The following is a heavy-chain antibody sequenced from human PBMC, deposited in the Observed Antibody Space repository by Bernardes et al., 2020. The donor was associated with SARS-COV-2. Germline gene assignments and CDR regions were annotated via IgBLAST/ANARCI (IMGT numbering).Heavy chain of an antibody. Sequence: GGSLRLSCAASGFTFSSYEMNWVRQAPGKGLEWVSYISSSGSTIYYADSVKGRFTISRDNAKNSLYLQMNSLRAEDTAVYYCAGSPNYCSGGSCYYPRPEAFDYWGQGTLVTVSS. D-gene: IGHD2-15*01. J-gene: IGHJ4*02. V-gene: IGHV3-48*03. CDR2: ISSSGSTI. CDR3: AGSPNYCSGGSCYYPRPEAFDY. CDR1: GFTFSSYE.